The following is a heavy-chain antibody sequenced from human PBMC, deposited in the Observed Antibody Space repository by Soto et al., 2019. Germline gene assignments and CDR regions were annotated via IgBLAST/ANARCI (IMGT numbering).Heavy chain of an antibody. J-gene: IGHJ5*02. V-gene: IGHV3-30*18. Sequence: GGSLRLSCAASGFTFSSYGMHWVRQAPGKGLEWVAVISYDGSNKYYADSVKGRFTISRDNSKNTLYLQMNSLRAEDTAVYYCAKVVGTRRVMNWFDPWGQGTLVTVSS. CDR1: GFTFSSYG. CDR2: ISYDGSNK. CDR3: AKVVGTRRVMNWFDP. D-gene: IGHD2-21*01.